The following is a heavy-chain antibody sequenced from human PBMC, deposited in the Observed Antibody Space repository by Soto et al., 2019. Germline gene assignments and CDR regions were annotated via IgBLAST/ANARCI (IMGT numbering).Heavy chain of an antibody. CDR1: GGSFSGYY. Sequence: QVQLQQWGAGLLKPSETLSLTCAVYGGSFSGYYWSWIRQPPGKGLEWIGEINHSGSTNYNPSLKSRVTISVDTSKHQFSLKLSSVTAADTAVYYCARDGFGSGYNDGRAAFDIWGQGTMVTVSS. D-gene: IGHD5-12*01. V-gene: IGHV4-34*01. CDR3: ARDGFGSGYNDGRAAFDI. CDR2: INHSGST. J-gene: IGHJ3*02.